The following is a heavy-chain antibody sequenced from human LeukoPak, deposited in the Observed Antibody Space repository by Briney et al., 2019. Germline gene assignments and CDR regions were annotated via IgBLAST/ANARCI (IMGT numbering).Heavy chain of an antibody. D-gene: IGHD1-26*01. Sequence: GGSLTLSCPASGFSFSRYGMHWVRQAPGKGLEWVAFIRYDGSNKYYGDSVRGRFTISRGKSENTLYLQMKRQSVGGKAVSFCAKGSWEVGVTSEIDYWGQGILVTVSS. J-gene: IGHJ4*02. CDR1: GFSFSRYG. V-gene: IGHV3-30*02. CDR2: IRYDGSNK. CDR3: AKGSWEVGVTSEIDY.